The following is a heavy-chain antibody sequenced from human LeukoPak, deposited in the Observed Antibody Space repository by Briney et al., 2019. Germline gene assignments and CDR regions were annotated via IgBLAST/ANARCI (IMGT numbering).Heavy chain of an antibody. D-gene: IGHD1-26*01. CDR3: ARAGGELEEYDAFDI. CDR1: GGSISSGGYS. V-gene: IGHV4-30-2*01. Sequence: PSQTLSLTCAVSGGSISSGGYSWSWIRQPPGKGLEWIGYIYHSGSTYYNPSLKSRVTISVDRSKNQFSLKLSSVTAADTAVYYCARAGGELEEYDAFDIWGQGTMVTVSS. CDR2: IYHSGST. J-gene: IGHJ3*02.